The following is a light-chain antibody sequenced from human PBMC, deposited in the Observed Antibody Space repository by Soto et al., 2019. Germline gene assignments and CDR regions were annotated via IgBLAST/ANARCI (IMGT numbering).Light chain of an antibody. CDR2: GAS. CDR3: QQYTTSRT. J-gene: IGKJ1*01. V-gene: IGKV3-20*01. CDR1: QSISSNS. Sequence: EILLTQSPGTLSLSPGDGATLSCRASQSISSNSLAWYQQKPGQAPRLLIYGASSRATGIPDRFSGSGSGTDFTLTISRLEPEDFAVYFCQQYTTSRTFGQGTKVDIK.